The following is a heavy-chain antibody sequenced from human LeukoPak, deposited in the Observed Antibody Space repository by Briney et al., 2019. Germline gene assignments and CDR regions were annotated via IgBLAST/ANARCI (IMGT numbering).Heavy chain of an antibody. V-gene: IGHV3-7*03. CDR2: IKQDGSEK. CDR3: ARGLGELYDY. D-gene: IGHD3-16*01. Sequence: GGSLRLSCAASGFNFSSYWMSWVRQAPGKGLEWVANIKQDGSEKYYVDSVKGRFTISRDNAKNSLYLQMNSLRAEDTAVYYCARGLGELYDYWGQGTLVTVSS. CDR1: GFNFSSYW. J-gene: IGHJ4*02.